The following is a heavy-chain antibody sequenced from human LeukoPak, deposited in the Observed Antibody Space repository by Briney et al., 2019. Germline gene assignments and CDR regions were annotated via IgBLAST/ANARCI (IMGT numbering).Heavy chain of an antibody. D-gene: IGHD5-18*01. J-gene: IGHJ4*02. CDR1: GFTFSSYG. V-gene: IGHV3-33*01. CDR2: IWYDGSNK. CDR3: ARGLFVDTAMDFDY. Sequence: GGSLRLSCAASGFTFSSYGMHWVRQAPGKGLEWVAVIWYDGSNKYYADSVKGRFTTSRDNSKNTLYLQMNSLRAEDTAVYYCARGLFVDTAMDFDYWGQGTLVTVSS.